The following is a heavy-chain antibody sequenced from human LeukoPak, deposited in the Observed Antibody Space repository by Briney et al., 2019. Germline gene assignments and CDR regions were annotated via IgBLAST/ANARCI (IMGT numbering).Heavy chain of an antibody. J-gene: IGHJ4*02. D-gene: IGHD6-6*01. CDR3: ARYYSTSQSRPAY. CDR1: GYTFTGYY. CDR2: INPNTGGT. V-gene: IGHV1-2*02. Sequence: GASVKVSCKASGYTFTGYYIHWVRQAPGQGLEWMGWINPNTGGTNYAQNFQGRVTMTRDTSISTAYMEVSRLRSDDTAVYYCARYYSTSQSRPAYWGQGTLVTVSS.